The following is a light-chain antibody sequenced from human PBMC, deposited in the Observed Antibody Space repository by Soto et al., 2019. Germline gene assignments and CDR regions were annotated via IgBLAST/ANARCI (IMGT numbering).Light chain of an antibody. CDR1: SSDGGDYNY. J-gene: IGLJ1*01. Sequence: QSALTQPASVSGSPGQSITISCTGTSSDGGDYNYVSWYQQHPGKAPKLIIYEVTNRPSGVSNRFSGSKSDYTASLTISGLQAEDEADYYCSTYTSSSTLVFGTGTKLTVL. V-gene: IGLV2-14*01. CDR3: STYTSSSTLV. CDR2: EVT.